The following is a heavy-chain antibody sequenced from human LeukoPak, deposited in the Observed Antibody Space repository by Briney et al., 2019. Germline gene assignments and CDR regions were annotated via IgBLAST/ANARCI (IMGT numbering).Heavy chain of an antibody. D-gene: IGHD4-17*01. J-gene: IGHJ4*02. CDR1: GGSLSSYY. Sequence: SETLSLTCTVSGGSLSSYYWSWIRQPPGKGLEWIGYIYYSGSTDYNPSLKSRVTISVDTSKNQLSLKLSSVTDADTAVYYCARLGFEPTVTTVFDWGQGTLVTVSS. CDR2: IYYSGST. V-gene: IGHV4-59*08. CDR3: ARLGFEPTVTTVFD.